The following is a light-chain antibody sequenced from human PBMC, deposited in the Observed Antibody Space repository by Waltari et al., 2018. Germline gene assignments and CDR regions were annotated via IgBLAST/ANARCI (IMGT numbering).Light chain of an antibody. Sequence: EIVLTQSPGTLSVSPGGRITVSCRASQTITGSWLTLYHQKPRKAPRLLIYGSYNRAPAIPDRFSGSGSGTHSTLTISRLDPEAYAVYYCHQYDGSVVTFGGGTQVELK. V-gene: IGKV3-20*01. CDR3: HQYDGSVVT. CDR2: GSY. CDR1: QTITGSW. J-gene: IGKJ4*01.